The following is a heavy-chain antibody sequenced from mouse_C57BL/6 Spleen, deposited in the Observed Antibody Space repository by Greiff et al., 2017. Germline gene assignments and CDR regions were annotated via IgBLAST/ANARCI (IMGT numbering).Heavy chain of an antibody. CDR2: ISSGSSTI. D-gene: IGHD2-4*01. J-gene: IGHJ4*01. Sequence: EVNLVESGGGLVKPGGSLKLSGAASGFTFSDYGMHWVRQAPEKGLEWVAYISSGSSTISYADTVKGRFPISRDNAKNTLFQQVTSLSSEYTAMYYNARSYYDNGDAMDDWGQGTWGTVSS. CDR3: ARSYYDNGDAMDD. CDR1: GFTFSDYG. V-gene: IGHV5-17*01.